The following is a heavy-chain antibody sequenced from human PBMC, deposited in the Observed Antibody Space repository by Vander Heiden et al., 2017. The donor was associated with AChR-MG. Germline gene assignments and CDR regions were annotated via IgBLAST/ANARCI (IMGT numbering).Heavy chain of an antibody. D-gene: IGHD1-26*01. Sequence: EVELLESGGGLVQPGGSLRLSCAASGFTFSSYAMSWVRQAPGKGLEWVSAISGSGGSTYYADAVKGRFTISRDNSKNTLYLQMKRMRAEDTAVYYSANRGALGRLPIDYWGQGTLVTVSS. CDR2: ISGSGGST. J-gene: IGHJ4*02. V-gene: IGHV3-23*01. CDR1: GFTFSSYA. CDR3: ANRGALGRLPIDY.